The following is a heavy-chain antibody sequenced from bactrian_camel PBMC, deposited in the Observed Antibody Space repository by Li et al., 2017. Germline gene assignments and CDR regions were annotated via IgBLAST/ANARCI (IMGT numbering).Heavy chain of an antibody. CDR1: EFTFDDSD. CDR3: TREGSRRGFDLAD. D-gene: IGHD1*01. CDR2: VESGVTT. V-gene: IGHV3S60*01. Sequence: QLVESGGGSVQAGGSLIISCTASEFTFDDSDMAWFREAPGNECELVSTVESGVTTYYAASVKGRFTDSHDRAENTVYLQMNSLKTEDSALYYCTREGSRRGFDLADWGQGTQVTVS. J-gene: IGHJ4*01.